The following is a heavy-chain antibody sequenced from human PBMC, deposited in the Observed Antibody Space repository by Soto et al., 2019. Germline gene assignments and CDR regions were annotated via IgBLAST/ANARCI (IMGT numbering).Heavy chain of an antibody. Sequence: QVQLVQSGAEVKKPGSSVKVSCKGSGGTFSSYAISWVRQAPGQGLEWMGGIIPIFGKAKYAQKFQGRVTMTADESTSTAYMELSSLRSEDTAVYYCARAPYQLPKVVYYYYGMDVWGQGTTVTVSS. CDR1: GGTFSSYA. V-gene: IGHV1-69*01. J-gene: IGHJ6*02. D-gene: IGHD2-2*01. CDR3: ARAPYQLPKVVYYYYGMDV. CDR2: IIPIFGKA.